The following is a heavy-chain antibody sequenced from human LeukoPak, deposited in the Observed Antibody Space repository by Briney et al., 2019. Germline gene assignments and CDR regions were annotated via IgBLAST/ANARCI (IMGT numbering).Heavy chain of an antibody. CDR1: GDSITNPSYY. Sequence: SETLSLTCTVSGDSITNPSYYWGWIRQPPGEGLEWIGNIYYAGSTYDNPSLKSRITLSVDTSKNQFSLRLSSVTAADTAVYYCASLYCGGGSCYPRYWGQGTLVAVSS. J-gene: IGHJ4*02. CDR2: IYYAGST. V-gene: IGHV4-39*01. D-gene: IGHD2-15*01. CDR3: ASLYCGGGSCYPRY.